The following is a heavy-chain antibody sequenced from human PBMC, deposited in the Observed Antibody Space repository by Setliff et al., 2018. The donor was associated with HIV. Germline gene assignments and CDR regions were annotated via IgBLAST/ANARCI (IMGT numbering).Heavy chain of an antibody. CDR1: GFTFSSYE. D-gene: IGHD1-26*01. CDR3: TTDLGSGRFSWNNN. Sequence: GGSLRLSCAASGFTFSSYEMNWIRQAPGKGLEWVARIRNKKNGGTTYYAAPVEGRFTISRDDSKNTLSLQMNSLKTEDTAIYYCTTDLGSGRFSWNNNWGQGTLVTVSS. CDR2: IRNKKNGGTT. V-gene: IGHV3-15*01. J-gene: IGHJ4*02.